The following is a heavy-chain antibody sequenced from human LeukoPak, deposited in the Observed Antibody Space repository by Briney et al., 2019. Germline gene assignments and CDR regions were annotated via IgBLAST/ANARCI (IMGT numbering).Heavy chain of an antibody. J-gene: IGHJ4*02. CDR3: AKDLGTHSSGWLVY. Sequence: PGGSLRLSCAASGFTFSSYAMSWVRQAAGRGLEWVSAISGSGGSTYYADSVKGRFTISRDNSKNTLYLQMNSLRAEDTAVYYCAKDLGTHSSGWLVYWGQGTLVTVSS. V-gene: IGHV3-23*01. D-gene: IGHD6-19*01. CDR2: ISGSGGST. CDR1: GFTFSSYA.